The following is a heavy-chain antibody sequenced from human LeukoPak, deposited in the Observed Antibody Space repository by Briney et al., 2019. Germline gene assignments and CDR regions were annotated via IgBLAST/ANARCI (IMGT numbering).Heavy chain of an antibody. D-gene: IGHD3-22*01. CDR1: GVSIISSNSY. CDR3: ASVNYYDSDY. J-gene: IGHJ4*02. CDR2: IYYSGST. Sequence: SETLSLTCTVSGVSIISSNSYWGWIRQPPGKGLEWIGSIYYSGSTYYNPSLKSRVTISVDTSKNQFSLKLSSVTAADTAVYYCASVNYYDSDYWGQGTLVTVSS. V-gene: IGHV4-39*07.